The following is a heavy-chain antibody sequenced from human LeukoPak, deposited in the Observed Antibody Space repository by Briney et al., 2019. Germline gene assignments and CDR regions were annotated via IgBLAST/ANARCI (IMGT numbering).Heavy chain of an antibody. J-gene: IGHJ4*02. Sequence: PGGSLRLSCAASGFTFSTYGMHWVRQAPGKGLEWVALISYDGRTKFHVDSVKGRFTIFRDNSKNTLSLQMNSLRAEDTAVYYCAKGAPPYGMNYHFDYWGQGTLVTVSS. CDR3: AKGAPPYGMNYHFDY. CDR1: GFTFSTYG. CDR2: ISYDGRTK. V-gene: IGHV3-30*18. D-gene: IGHD4-17*01.